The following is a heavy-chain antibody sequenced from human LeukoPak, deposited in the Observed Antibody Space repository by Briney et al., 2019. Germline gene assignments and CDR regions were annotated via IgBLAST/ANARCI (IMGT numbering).Heavy chain of an antibody. CDR1: GGSFSGYY. CDR3: ATGRLNKWLPYPYFDY. Sequence: SETLSLSCAVYGGSFSGYYWSWIRHPPGKGLEWIGEINHSGSTNYNPSLKSRVTISVDTSKNQFSLKLSSVTAADTAVYYCATGRLNKWLPYPYFDYWGQGTLVTVSS. CDR2: INHSGST. V-gene: IGHV4-34*01. J-gene: IGHJ4*02. D-gene: IGHD5-12*01.